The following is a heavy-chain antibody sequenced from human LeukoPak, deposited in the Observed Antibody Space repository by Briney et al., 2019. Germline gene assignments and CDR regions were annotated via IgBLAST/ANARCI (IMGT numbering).Heavy chain of an antibody. J-gene: IGHJ4*02. CDR3: ITMVRGVTYTFDY. CDR2: IYYSGST. CDR1: GGSISSSSYY. Sequence: KTSETLSLTCTVSGGSISSSSYYWGWIRQPPGKGLEWIGSIYYSGSTYYNPSLKSRVTISVDTSKNQFSLKLSSVTAADTAVYYCITMVRGVTYTFDYWGQGTLVTVSS. D-gene: IGHD3-10*01. V-gene: IGHV4-39*01.